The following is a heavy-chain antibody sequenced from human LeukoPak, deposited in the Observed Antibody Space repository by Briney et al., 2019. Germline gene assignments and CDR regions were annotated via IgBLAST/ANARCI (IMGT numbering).Heavy chain of an antibody. CDR2: IWYDGSNK. J-gene: IGHJ6*02. Sequence: RSGGSLRLSCAASGFTVSNNYMSWVRQAPGKGLEWVAVIWYDGSNKYYADSVKGRFTISRDNSKDTLYLQMNSLRAEDTAVYYCARDMDSYGYLGYYGMDVWGQGTTVTVSS. CDR1: GFTVSNNY. V-gene: IGHV3-33*08. CDR3: ARDMDSYGYLGYYGMDV. D-gene: IGHD5-18*01.